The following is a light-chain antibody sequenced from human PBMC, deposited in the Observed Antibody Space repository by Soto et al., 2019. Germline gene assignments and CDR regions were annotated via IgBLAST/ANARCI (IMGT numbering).Light chain of an antibody. CDR1: QSVSRS. CDR2: AAS. V-gene: IGKV1-39*01. CDR3: QQNAIIPPWT. Sequence: HLTQSPSSLSASVGYIFIITRRASQSVSRSLNWYQQKTGQAPKLLIYAASTLHSGVPSRFSGSGSGTEFTLTISSLKPADFATYYCQQNAIIPPWTFGQGTKVDIK. J-gene: IGKJ1*01.